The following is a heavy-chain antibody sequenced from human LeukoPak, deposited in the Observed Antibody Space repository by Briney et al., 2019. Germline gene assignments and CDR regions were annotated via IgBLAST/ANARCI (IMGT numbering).Heavy chain of an antibody. CDR1: GYSISSGYY. J-gene: IGHJ4*02. V-gene: IGHV4-38-2*02. CDR2: IYHSGNT. CDR3: ARYREQLVSFDY. Sequence: PSETLSLTCTVSGYSISSGYYWGWIRQPPGKGLEWIGSIYHSGNTYYNPSLKSRVTISVDTSKNQFSLKLSSVTAADTAVYYCARYREQLVSFDYWGQGTLVTVSS. D-gene: IGHD6-6*01.